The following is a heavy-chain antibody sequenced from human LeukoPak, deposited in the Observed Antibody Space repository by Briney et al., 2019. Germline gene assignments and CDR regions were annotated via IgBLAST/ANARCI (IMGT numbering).Heavy chain of an antibody. D-gene: IGHD6-19*01. CDR3: ATVLGIAVAGPLGSIGAFDI. V-gene: IGHV1-69*04. J-gene: IGHJ3*02. Sequence: ASVKVSCKASGGTFSSYAISWVRQAPGQGLEWMGRIIPILGIANYAQKFQGRVTITADKSTSTAYMELSSLRSEDTAVYYCATVLGIAVAGPLGSIGAFDIWGQGTMVTVSS. CDR1: GGTFSSYA. CDR2: IIPILGIA.